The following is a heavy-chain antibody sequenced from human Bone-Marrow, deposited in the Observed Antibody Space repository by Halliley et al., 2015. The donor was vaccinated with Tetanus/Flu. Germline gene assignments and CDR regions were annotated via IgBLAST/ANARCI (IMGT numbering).Heavy chain of an antibody. Sequence: LEWIGYIYQSGNPYYPPSLRSRATISVDRSKTQFSLKVPSVTAADTAVYFCARGSSSGWFFDYWGQGTLVTVSS. J-gene: IGHJ4*02. CDR2: IYQSGNP. CDR3: ARGSSSGWFFDY. D-gene: IGHD6-19*01. V-gene: IGHV4-30-2*01.